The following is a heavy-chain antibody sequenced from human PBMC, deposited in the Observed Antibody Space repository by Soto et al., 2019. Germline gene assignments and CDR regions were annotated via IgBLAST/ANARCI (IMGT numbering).Heavy chain of an antibody. J-gene: IGHJ4*02. CDR1: GFTFSSYS. Sequence: GGSLRLSCAASGFTFSSYSMNWVRQAPGKGLEWVSSISSSSSYIYYADSVKGRFTISRDNAKNSLYLQMNSLRAEDTAVYYCARATWGTAMVTSFDYWGQGTLVTVSS. CDR2: ISSSSSYI. V-gene: IGHV3-21*01. CDR3: ARATWGTAMVTSFDY. D-gene: IGHD5-18*01.